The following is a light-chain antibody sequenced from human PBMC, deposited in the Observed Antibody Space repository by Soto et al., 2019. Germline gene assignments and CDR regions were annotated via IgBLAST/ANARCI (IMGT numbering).Light chain of an antibody. CDR3: QQYYSSHT. Sequence: DIVMTQSPDSLAVSLGERATINCKSSQSVLYSSNNKNYLAWYQQKPGQPPKLLIYWASTRESGVPDRFSGSGSGTDFTLTINSLQAEDVAVYYCQQYYSSHTFGGGTKVEIK. J-gene: IGKJ4*01. CDR2: WAS. CDR1: QSVLYSSNNKNY. V-gene: IGKV4-1*01.